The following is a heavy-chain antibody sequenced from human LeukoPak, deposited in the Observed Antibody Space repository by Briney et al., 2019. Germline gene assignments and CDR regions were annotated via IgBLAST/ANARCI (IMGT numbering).Heavy chain of an antibody. Sequence: SVKVSCKASGYTFTSYDINWVRQATGQGLEWMGGIIPIFGTANYAQKFQGRVTITADESTSTAYTELSSLRSEDTAVYYCARGQYSSSLYYYYMDVWGKGTTVTVSS. CDR1: GYTFTSYD. J-gene: IGHJ6*03. D-gene: IGHD6-6*01. CDR2: IIPIFGTA. CDR3: ARGQYSSSLYYYYMDV. V-gene: IGHV1-69*13.